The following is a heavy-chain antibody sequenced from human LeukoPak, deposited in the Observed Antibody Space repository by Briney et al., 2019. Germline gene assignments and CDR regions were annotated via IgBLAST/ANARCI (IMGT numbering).Heavy chain of an antibody. J-gene: IGHJ5*02. Sequence: SETLSLTCTVSGGSISSSSYYWGWIRQPPGKGLEWIGSIYYSGSTYYNPSLKSRVTISVDTSKNQFSLKLSSVTAADTAVYYCAGRGITIFGVVYSEFWFDPWGQGTLVTVSP. D-gene: IGHD3-3*01. CDR1: GGSISSSSYY. V-gene: IGHV4-39*01. CDR2: IYYSGST. CDR3: AGRGITIFGVVYSEFWFDP.